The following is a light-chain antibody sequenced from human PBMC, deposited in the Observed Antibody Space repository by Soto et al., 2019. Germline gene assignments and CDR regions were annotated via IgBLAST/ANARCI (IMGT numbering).Light chain of an antibody. J-gene: IGLJ1*01. CDR1: SSNIGSNT. Sequence: QSVLTQPPSASGTPGQRVTISCSGSSSNIGSNTVNWYQQLPGTAPKLLIYNDNQRPSGVPDRFSGSKSGTSASLAISWLQSGDEADYACAAWDASLNGYVFGTGTKLTVL. CDR3: AAWDASLNGYV. V-gene: IGLV1-44*01. CDR2: NDN.